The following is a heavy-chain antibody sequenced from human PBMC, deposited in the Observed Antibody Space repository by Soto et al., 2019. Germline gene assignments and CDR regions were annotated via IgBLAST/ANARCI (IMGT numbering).Heavy chain of an antibody. J-gene: IGHJ4*02. V-gene: IGHV5-10-1*01. Sequence: PGESLKISCKGSGYSFTSYWISWVRQMPGKGLEWMGRIDPSDSYTNYSPSFQGHVTISADKPISTAYLQWSSLRASDTAMYYCANYYYGSGSYYSFDYWGQGTLVTVSS. CDR3: ANYYYGSGSYYSFDY. D-gene: IGHD3-10*01. CDR2: IDPSDSYT. CDR1: GYSFTSYW.